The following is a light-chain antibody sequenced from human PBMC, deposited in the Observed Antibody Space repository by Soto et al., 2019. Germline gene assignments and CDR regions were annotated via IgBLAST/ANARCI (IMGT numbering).Light chain of an antibody. Sequence: EIVLTQSPGTLSLSPGERATLSCRASQSVSSSYLAWYQQKAGQAPRLLIYGASSRATGIPDRFSGSGSGTDFTLTISRLEPEDFAVYYCPQYGSSLTFGPGTKVDIK. CDR3: PQYGSSLT. CDR1: QSVSSSY. CDR2: GAS. V-gene: IGKV3-20*01. J-gene: IGKJ3*01.